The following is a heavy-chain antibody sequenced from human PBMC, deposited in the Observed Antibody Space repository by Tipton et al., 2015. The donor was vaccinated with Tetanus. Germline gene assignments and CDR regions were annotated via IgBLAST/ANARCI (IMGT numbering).Heavy chain of an antibody. CDR2: IDPNSGGT. D-gene: IGHD3-22*01. Sequence: QLVQSGAEMKEPGASVKVSCKASGYTFTGYYIYWVRQAPGQGLEWMGWIDPNSGGTVYAQKFQGRVTMTRDTSISTAYMELRSLRSDDTAVYYCARDRGDYIYYGMDVWGPGTTVTVS. J-gene: IGHJ6*02. CDR3: ARDRGDYIYYGMDV. CDR1: GYTFTGYY. V-gene: IGHV1-2*02.